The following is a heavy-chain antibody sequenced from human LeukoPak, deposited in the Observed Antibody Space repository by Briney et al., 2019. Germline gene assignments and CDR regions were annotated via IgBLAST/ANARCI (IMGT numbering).Heavy chain of an antibody. CDR2: IYYSGST. V-gene: IGHV4-30-4*01. CDR1: GGSISSGDYY. D-gene: IGHD2-15*01. J-gene: IGHJ5*02. CDR3: ARNGRYCSGGTCRHYNWLDP. Sequence: PSETLSLTCTVSGGSISSGDYYWSWIRQPPGKGLEWIGYIYYSGSTYYNPSLKSRVTISVDTSKNQFSLKLSSVTAADTAVYYCARNGRYCSGGTCRHYNWLDPWGQGTLVTVSS.